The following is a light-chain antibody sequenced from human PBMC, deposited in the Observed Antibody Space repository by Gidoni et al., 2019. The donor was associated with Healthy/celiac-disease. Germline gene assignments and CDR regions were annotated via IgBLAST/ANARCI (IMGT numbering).Light chain of an antibody. Sequence: EIVLTQSPATLSLSPGERATLSCRASQSVSSYFAWYQQKPGQAPRLLIYDASNRATGIPARFSGSGSGTDFTLSISGLEPEDFAVYYCQQRSNWPPLTFGGGTKVEI. CDR3: QQRSNWPPLT. CDR2: DAS. CDR1: QSVSSY. V-gene: IGKV3-11*01. J-gene: IGKJ4*01.